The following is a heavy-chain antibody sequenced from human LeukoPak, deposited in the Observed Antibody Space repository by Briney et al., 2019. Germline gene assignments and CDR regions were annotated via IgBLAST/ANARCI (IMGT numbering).Heavy chain of an antibody. D-gene: IGHD3-10*01. Sequence: ASVKVSCKASGYTFTSYYMHWVRQAPGQGLEWMGIINPSGGSTSYAQKFQGRVTMTRDMSTSTVYMELSSLRSEDTAVYYCARDVVRAVTKADGRGACDICGQGRMVTVSS. CDR2: INPSGGST. J-gene: IGHJ3*02. V-gene: IGHV1-46*01. CDR3: ARDVVRAVTKADGRGACDI. CDR1: GYTFTSYY.